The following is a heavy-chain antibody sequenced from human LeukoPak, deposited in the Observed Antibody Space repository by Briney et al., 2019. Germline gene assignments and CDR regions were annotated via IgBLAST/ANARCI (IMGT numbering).Heavy chain of an antibody. D-gene: IGHD3-10*01. Sequence: GGSLRLSCAASGFTFSSYAMSWVRQAPGKGLEWVSAISSSGGSTYYADSVKGRFTISRDNSKNTLYLQMNSLRAEDTAVYYCANLPTTMLYGSGSYSPYFDYWGQGTLVTVSP. CDR3: ANLPTTMLYGSGSYSPYFDY. CDR1: GFTFSSYA. CDR2: ISSSGGST. J-gene: IGHJ4*02. V-gene: IGHV3-23*01.